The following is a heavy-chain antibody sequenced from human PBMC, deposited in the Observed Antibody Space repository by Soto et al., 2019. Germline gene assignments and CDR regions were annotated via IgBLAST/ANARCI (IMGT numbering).Heavy chain of an antibody. V-gene: IGHV3-64D*06. Sequence: RLSCSASGFTFSIHALHWVRQAPGKGLEYVSAISSSNDGDNTYYADSVKGRFTISRDNSKNKLYLQMSSLRAEDTAVYYCVKRRFGELAYWDYYYGMDVWGQGTTVTVSS. CDR1: GFTFSIHA. D-gene: IGHD3-10*01. J-gene: IGHJ6*02. CDR3: VKRRFGELAYWDYYYGMDV. CDR2: ISSSNDGDNT.